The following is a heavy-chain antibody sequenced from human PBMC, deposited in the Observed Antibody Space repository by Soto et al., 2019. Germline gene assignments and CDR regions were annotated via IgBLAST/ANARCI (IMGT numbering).Heavy chain of an antibody. CDR1: GRSMSGYY. D-gene: IGHD3-22*01. J-gene: IGHJ4*02. CDR3: DRGGGNLYYDSSGYLDY. Sequence: PSETLSLTCTVSGRSMSGYYWSWIRQPPGKGLEWIGYIYHSGSTYYNPSLKSRVTISVDRSKNQFSLKLSSVTAADTAVYYCDRGGGNLYYDSSGYLDYWGQGTLVTVSS. CDR2: IYHSGST. V-gene: IGHV4-30-2*01.